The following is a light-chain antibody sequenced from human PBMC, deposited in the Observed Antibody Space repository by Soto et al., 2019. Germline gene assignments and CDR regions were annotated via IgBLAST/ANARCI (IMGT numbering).Light chain of an antibody. CDR3: QSYASRLSAYV. CDR1: SSNIGAGYD. CDR2: GNS. V-gene: IGLV1-40*01. J-gene: IGLJ1*01. Sequence: QSVLTQPPSVSGAPGQRVTISCTGSSSNIGAGYDVHWYQQLPGTAPKLLIYGNSNRPSGVPDRFSGSKSGTSASLAITGLQAEDEAEYYCQSYASRLSAYVFGTGTKVTVL.